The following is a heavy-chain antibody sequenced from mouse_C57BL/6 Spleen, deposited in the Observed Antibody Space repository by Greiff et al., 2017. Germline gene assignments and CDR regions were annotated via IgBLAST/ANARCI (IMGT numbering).Heavy chain of an antibody. J-gene: IGHJ3*01. CDR1: GFTFSSYA. Sequence: EVQLVESGGGLVKPGGSLKLSCAASGFTFSSYAMSWVRQTPEQRLEWVATISDGGSYTYYPDNVKGRFTISRDNAKDNLYLQLSHLKSEDAAMYYCARDGWDGFADWGQGTLVTVSA. CDR3: ARDGWDGFAD. D-gene: IGHD4-1*01. V-gene: IGHV5-4*01. CDR2: ISDGGSYT.